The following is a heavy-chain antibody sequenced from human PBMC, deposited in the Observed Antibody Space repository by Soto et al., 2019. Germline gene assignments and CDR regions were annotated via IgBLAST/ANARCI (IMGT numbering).Heavy chain of an antibody. CDR1: GFTFSSYA. CDR2: ISGSGGST. V-gene: IGHV3-23*01. Sequence: GGSLRLSCAASGFTFSSYAMSWVRQAPGKGLEWVSAISGSGGSTYYADSVKGRFTISRYNSKNTLYLQMNSLRAEDTAVYYCAKDMEGIPATILDAFDIWGQGTMVTVSS. J-gene: IGHJ3*02. CDR3: AKDMEGIPATILDAFDI. D-gene: IGHD5-12*01.